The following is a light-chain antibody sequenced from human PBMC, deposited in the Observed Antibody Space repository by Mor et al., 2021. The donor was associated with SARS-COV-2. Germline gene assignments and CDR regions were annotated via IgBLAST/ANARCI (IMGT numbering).Light chain of an antibody. V-gene: IGKV1-39*01. J-gene: IGKJ2*02. CDR2: GTS. CDR3: QQSSSFPWT. Sequence: LNWYQQKAGKVPKLLIYGTSSLQSGVPLRFSGSGSGTEFTLTITSLQPEDFATYYCQQSSSFPWTFGPGTK.